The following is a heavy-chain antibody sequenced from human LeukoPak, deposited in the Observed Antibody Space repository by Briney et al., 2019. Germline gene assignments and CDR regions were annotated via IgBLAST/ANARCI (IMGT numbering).Heavy chain of an antibody. Sequence: SETLSLTCTVSGGYLRTDNYYWGWIRQTPGKGLEWIGYIYHSGSTYYNPSLKSRVTISVDRSKNQFSLKLSSVTAADTAVYYCARDRDSGFDYWGQGTLVTVSS. CDR2: IYHSGST. J-gene: IGHJ4*02. CDR1: GGYLRTDNYY. D-gene: IGHD3-10*01. CDR3: ARDRDSGFDY. V-gene: IGHV4-39*07.